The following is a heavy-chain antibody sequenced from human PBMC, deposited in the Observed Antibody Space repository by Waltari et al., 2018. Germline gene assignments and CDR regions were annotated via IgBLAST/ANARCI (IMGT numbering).Heavy chain of an antibody. D-gene: IGHD1-7*01. CDR2: INSDVSST. J-gene: IGHJ3*02. CDR3: AELSSSAFHI. V-gene: IGHV3-74*01. Sequence: EVQLVESGGGLVQPGGSLRLSCAASGFTFSSYWMHWVRQAPGKGLAWVSRINSDVSSTSYADSVMGRFTISRDNAKNTLYLQMNSLSVDDTAVYYCAELSSSAFHIWGQGTMVTVSS. CDR1: GFTFSSYW.